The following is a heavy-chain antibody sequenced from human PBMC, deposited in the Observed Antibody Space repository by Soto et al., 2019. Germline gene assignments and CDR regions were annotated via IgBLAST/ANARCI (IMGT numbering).Heavy chain of an antibody. J-gene: IGHJ4*02. CDR2: VTGDGTTT. D-gene: IGHD2-15*01. Sequence: YTVSECTIVDLCRRWIIKAPGKGLEWVSRVTGDGTTTLYADSVKGRFTISRDNAKNTLFLQMNSLRADDTGVYYCATVDCSSGACYPAYWGQGILVTVSS. V-gene: IGHV3-74*01. CDR1: ECTIVDLC. CDR3: ATVDCSSGACYPAY.